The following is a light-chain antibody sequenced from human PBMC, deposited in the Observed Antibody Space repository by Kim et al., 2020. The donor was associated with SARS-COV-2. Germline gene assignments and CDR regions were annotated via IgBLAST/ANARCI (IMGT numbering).Light chain of an antibody. CDR1: QSVSSSY. CDR3: QQYGSSLYT. V-gene: IGKV3-20*01. CDR2: GAA. J-gene: IGKJ2*01. Sequence: LSPGETATLSGRARQSVSSSYLAWYQQKPGPAPRLLIYGAASRATGIPYMFSGSGSGTDFTLTISRLEPEDFAVYYCQQYGSSLYTFGQGTKLEI.